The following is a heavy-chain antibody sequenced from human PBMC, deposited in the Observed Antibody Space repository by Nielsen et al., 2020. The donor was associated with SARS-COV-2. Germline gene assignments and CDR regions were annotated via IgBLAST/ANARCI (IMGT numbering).Heavy chain of an antibody. CDR3: TRGFYSQSDC. Sequence: GGSLRLSCAASGFTFSSFAMSWVRQAPGKGLEWVASISGDSNYIFNSELVKGRFTMPRDNGKNSLYLQMNTLRSEDTALYYCTRGFYSQSDCWGQGTLVTVSS. V-gene: IGHV3-21*01. D-gene: IGHD2-15*01. CDR1: GFTFSSFA. CDR2: ISGDSNYI. J-gene: IGHJ4*02.